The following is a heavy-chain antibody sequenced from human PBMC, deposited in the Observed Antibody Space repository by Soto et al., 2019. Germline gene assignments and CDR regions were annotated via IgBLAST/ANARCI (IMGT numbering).Heavy chain of an antibody. CDR2: ISGSGGST. Sequence: GGSLRLSCAASGFTFSSYAMSWVRQAPGKGLEWVSAISGSGGSTYYADSVKGRFTISRDNSKNTLYLQMNSLRAEDTAVYYCAKCPTRRYYYYMDVWGKGTTVTVSS. J-gene: IGHJ6*03. CDR1: GFTFSSYA. V-gene: IGHV3-23*01. CDR3: AKCPTRRYYYYMDV.